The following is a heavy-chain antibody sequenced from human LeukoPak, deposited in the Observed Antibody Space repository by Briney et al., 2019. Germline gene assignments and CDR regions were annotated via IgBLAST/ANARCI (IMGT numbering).Heavy chain of an antibody. CDR1: EFTFSDHY. CDR2: ISPSAYST. Sequence: PGGSLRLSCAASEFTFSDHYMTWIRQSPGKGLEWISYISPSAYSTYYADSVKGRFSISRDNAKNSLYLQMNSLRVEDTAINYCARGKRRFDIWGQGTLVTVSS. V-gene: IGHV3-11*01. CDR3: ARGKRRFDI. J-gene: IGHJ4*02.